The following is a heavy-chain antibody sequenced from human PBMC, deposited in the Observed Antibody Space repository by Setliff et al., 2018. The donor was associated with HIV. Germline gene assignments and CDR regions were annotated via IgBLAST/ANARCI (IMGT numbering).Heavy chain of an antibody. CDR3: ARIGEWELLKGRAFDI. CDR1: GGSISSSSYY. CDR2: AYYGGST. J-gene: IGHJ3*02. Sequence: SETLSLTCTVSGGSISSSSYYWSWVRQVPGKGPEWIGNAYYGGSTDYNTYNPSLKSRVTISVDTSKNQFSLKLSSVTAADTAVYYCARIGEWELLKGRAFDIWGQGTMVTVSS. V-gene: IGHV4-39*07. D-gene: IGHD1-26*01.